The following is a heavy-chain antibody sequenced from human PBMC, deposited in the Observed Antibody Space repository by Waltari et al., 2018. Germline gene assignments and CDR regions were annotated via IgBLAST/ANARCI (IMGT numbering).Heavy chain of an antibody. CDR3: ARGSGSSLDRDLDY. J-gene: IGHJ4*02. Sequence: QVQLQQWGAGLLKPSETLSLTCAVYGGSFSGYYWSWIRQPPGKGLEWIGEINHSGSTNYNPSLKSRVTISVDTSKNQFSLKLSSVTAADTAVYYCARGSGSSLDRDLDYWGQGTLVTVSS. V-gene: IGHV4-34*01. CDR2: INHSGST. D-gene: IGHD1-26*01. CDR1: GGSFSGYY.